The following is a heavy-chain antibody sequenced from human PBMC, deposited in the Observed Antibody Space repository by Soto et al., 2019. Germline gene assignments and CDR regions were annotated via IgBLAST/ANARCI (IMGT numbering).Heavy chain of an antibody. D-gene: IGHD1-26*01. CDR2: ISGGGGTT. CDR3: AKVSLGALTFTDYYYYGLDV. J-gene: IGHJ6*02. CDR1: LFTFSTYA. Sequence: PGGSLRLSCAASLFTFSTYAMNWVRQAPGKGLEWVSAISGGGGTTYSADSVKGRVTISRDNSKNTLYLQMNSLRAEDTAVYYCAKVSLGALTFTDYYYYGLDVWGQGTTVTVSS. V-gene: IGHV3-23*01.